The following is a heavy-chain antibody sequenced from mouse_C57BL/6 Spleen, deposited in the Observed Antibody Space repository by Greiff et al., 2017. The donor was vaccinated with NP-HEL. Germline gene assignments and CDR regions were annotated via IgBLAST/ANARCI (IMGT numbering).Heavy chain of an antibody. V-gene: IGHV1-80*01. CDR2: IYPGDGDT. Sequence: VQLQESGAELVKPGASVKISCKASGYAFSSYWMNWVKQRPGKGLEWIGQIYPGDGDTNYNGKFKGKATLTADKSSSTAYMQLSSLTSEDSAVYFCARSMITKMYYFDYWGQGTTLTVSS. CDR1: GYAFSSYW. J-gene: IGHJ2*01. CDR3: ARSMITKMYYFDY. D-gene: IGHD2-4*01.